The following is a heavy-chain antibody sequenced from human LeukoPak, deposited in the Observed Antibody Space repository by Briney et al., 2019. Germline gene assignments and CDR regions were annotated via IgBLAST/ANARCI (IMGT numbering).Heavy chain of an antibody. CDR2: ISSSSSYT. CDR1: GIPFSDYY. CDR3: ARDSVVTMVRGVFDY. V-gene: IGHV3-11*06. D-gene: IGHD3-10*01. J-gene: IGHJ4*02. Sequence: GGSLRLSCVVSGIPFSDYYMNWIRQAPGKGLEWISYISSSSSYTDYADSVKGRFTISRDNSKNTLYLQMNSLRAEDTAVYYCARDSVVTMVRGVFDYWGQGTLVTVSS.